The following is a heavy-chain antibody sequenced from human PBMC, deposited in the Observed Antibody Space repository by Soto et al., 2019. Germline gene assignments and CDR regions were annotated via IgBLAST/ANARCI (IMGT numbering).Heavy chain of an antibody. D-gene: IGHD3-16*01. Sequence: EEQLVESGGDLVQPGGSLRLSCAASGFTVSNNYMSWVRQAPGKGLEWVSLIYSGGSTYYADSVKGRLTISRDSSKNTLYLQMNSLRAEDKAMYYCAAYSHKGYWGQGTLVTVSS. V-gene: IGHV3-66*01. J-gene: IGHJ4*02. CDR2: IYSGGST. CDR1: GFTVSNNY. CDR3: AAYSHKGY.